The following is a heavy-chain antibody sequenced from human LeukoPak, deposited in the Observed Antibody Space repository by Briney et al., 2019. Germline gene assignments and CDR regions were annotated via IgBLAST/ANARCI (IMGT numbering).Heavy chain of an antibody. J-gene: IGHJ4*02. D-gene: IGHD3-22*01. V-gene: IGHV4-39*01. Sequence: PSGTLSLTCTVSGGSISSTTYYWGWIRQPPGKGLEWIGTIYYSGSTYYNPSVKSRVTLSLDTSKNQLSLKLSSVTAADTAVYYCARLSHYSDSSGYYLGSYYFDYWGQGTLVTVSS. CDR2: IYYSGST. CDR1: GGSISSTTYY. CDR3: ARLSHYSDSSGYYLGSYYFDY.